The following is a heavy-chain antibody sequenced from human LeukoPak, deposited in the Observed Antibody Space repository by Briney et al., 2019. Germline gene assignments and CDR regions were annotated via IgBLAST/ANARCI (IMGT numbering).Heavy chain of an antibody. CDR3: ARAGGGGYNYAFDY. CDR2: ISTSSSYI. CDR1: GFTLRSYG. V-gene: IGHV3-21*06. D-gene: IGHD5-18*01. Sequence: GGSLRLSCVASGFTLRSYGLNWVRQAPGKGLEWVSFISTSSSYIYYGDSVKGRFTISRDNAKNPLFLQMNSLRAEDTAVYYCARAGGGGYNYAFDYWGQGTLVTVSS. J-gene: IGHJ4*02.